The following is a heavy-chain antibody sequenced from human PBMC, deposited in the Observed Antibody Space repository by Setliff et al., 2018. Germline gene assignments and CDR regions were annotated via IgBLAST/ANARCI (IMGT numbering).Heavy chain of an antibody. D-gene: IGHD1-26*01. V-gene: IGHV1-18*01. CDR1: GYTFTSYA. Sequence: ASVKVSCKASGYTFTSYAVHWVRQAPGQRLEWMGRISVYNGNTNYGQKYQGRVAMTTDTSTNTVYMELRSLRSDDTAVYFCVREYSGGGLTWGQGTMVTVSS. CDR3: VREYSGGGLT. CDR2: ISVYNGNT. J-gene: IGHJ3*01.